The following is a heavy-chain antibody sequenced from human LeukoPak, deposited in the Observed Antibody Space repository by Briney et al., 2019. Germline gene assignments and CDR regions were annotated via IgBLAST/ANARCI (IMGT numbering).Heavy chain of an antibody. CDR3: ARGAHCGGDCPLPISLY. V-gene: IGHV3-23*01. D-gene: IGHD2-21*01. CDR2: LSGGGSST. CDR1: GFTFSIYA. J-gene: IGHJ4*02. Sequence: PGGSLRLSCAASGFTFSIYAMTWVRQAPGTGLEWVSTLSGGGSSTYYADSVKGRFTISRDNSKNTLYLQMNSLRAEDTAVYYCARGAHCGGDCPLPISLYWGQGTLVTVSS.